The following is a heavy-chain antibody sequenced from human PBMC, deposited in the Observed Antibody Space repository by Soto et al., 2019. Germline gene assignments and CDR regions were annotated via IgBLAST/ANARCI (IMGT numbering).Heavy chain of an antibody. CDR1: GYTFTRYG. D-gene: IGHD1-26*01. CDR3: AKGSYGDY. V-gene: IGHV1-18*01. J-gene: IGHJ4*02. Sequence: QVHLVQSGAEVKKPGASVKVSCKASGYTFTRYGIPWVRQAPGQGLEWMGGISAHNGNTDYAQKLQGRVIVTRHTSRSTADMELRSLLSDDAAVYYCAKGSYGDYWGQGALVTVSS. CDR2: ISAHNGNT.